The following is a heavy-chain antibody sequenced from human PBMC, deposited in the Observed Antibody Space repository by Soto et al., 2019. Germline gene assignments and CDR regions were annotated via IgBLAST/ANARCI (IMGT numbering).Heavy chain of an antibody. CDR2: IIPIFGTA. CDR1: GYTFTGYY. CDR3: ARDIAGDGYNYLDY. D-gene: IGHD5-12*01. J-gene: IGHJ4*02. V-gene: IGHV1-69*13. Sequence: SVKVSCKASGYTFTGYYMHWVRQAPGQGLEWMGGIIPIFGTANYAQKFQGRVTITADESTSTAYMELSSLRSEDTAVYYCARDIAGDGYNYLDYWGQGTLVTVSS.